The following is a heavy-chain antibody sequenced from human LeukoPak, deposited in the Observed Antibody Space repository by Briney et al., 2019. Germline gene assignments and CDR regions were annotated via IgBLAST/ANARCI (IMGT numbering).Heavy chain of an antibody. CDR1: GYTFTSYD. Sequence: AASVTVSCKASGYTFTSYDINWVRQATGQGLEWMGWMNPNSGNTGYAQKFQGRVTMTRDTSTSTVYMELSSLRSEDTAVYYCARAGNLMGGGIDYWGQGTLVTVSS. D-gene: IGHD3-10*01. V-gene: IGHV1-8*01. CDR3: ARAGNLMGGGIDY. J-gene: IGHJ4*02. CDR2: MNPNSGNT.